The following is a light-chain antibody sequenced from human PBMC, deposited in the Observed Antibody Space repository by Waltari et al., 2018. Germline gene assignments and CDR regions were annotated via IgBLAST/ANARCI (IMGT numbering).Light chain of an antibody. Sequence: SYELTQPPPLSVSPGQTASITCPGAALSTTEGYRYHQKPGQAPVLILYKDTERPSGIPERVSGSSSGTTLTLTISGAQAEDEADYYCQSSDSSGTYVVFGGGTKLTV. V-gene: IGLV3-25*03. CDR3: QSSDSSGTYVV. J-gene: IGLJ3*02. CDR2: KDT. CDR1: ALSTTE.